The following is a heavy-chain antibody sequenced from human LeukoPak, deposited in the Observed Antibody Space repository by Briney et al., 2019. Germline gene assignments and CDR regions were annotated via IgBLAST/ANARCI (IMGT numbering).Heavy chain of an antibody. V-gene: IGHV3-30*18. D-gene: IGHD2-15*01. Sequence: PGRSLRLSCAASGFTFSSYGMQWVRQAPGKGLEWVAVISYDGSNKYYADSVKGRFTISRDNSKNTLYLQMNSLRAEDTAVYYCAKEGYCSGGSCYAFEGFYFDYWGQGTLVTVSS. CDR2: ISYDGSNK. CDR1: GFTFSSYG. CDR3: AKEGYCSGGSCYAFEGFYFDY. J-gene: IGHJ4*02.